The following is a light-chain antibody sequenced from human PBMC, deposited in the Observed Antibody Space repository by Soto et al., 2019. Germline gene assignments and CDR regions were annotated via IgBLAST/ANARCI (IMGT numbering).Light chain of an antibody. CDR3: SSYTSSSTLV. V-gene: IGLV2-14*01. Sequence: QSALTQPASVSGSPGQSITISCTGTSSDVGGYNYVSWYQQHPGKATKLMIYDVSNRPSGVSNRFSGSKSGNTASLTISGLQAEDVADYYCSSYTSSSTLVFGGGTLLTVL. CDR2: DVS. CDR1: SSDVGGYNY. J-gene: IGLJ2*01.